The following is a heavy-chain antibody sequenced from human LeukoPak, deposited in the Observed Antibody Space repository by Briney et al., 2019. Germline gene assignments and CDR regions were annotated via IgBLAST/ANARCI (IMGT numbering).Heavy chain of an antibody. CDR3: ARGKRRMGGAVRSHFDY. D-gene: IGHD1-26*01. CDR1: GGSFSGYY. J-gene: IGHJ4*02. V-gene: IGHV4-34*01. Sequence: PSETLSLTCAVYGGSFSGYYWSWIRLPPGKGLEWIGEINHSGSTNYNPSLKSRVTISVDTSKNQFSLKLSSVTAADTAVYYCARGKRRMGGAVRSHFDYWGQGTLVTVSS. CDR2: INHSGST.